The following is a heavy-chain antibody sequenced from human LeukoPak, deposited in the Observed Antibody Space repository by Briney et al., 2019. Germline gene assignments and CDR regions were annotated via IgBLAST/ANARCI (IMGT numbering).Heavy chain of an antibody. V-gene: IGHV4-59*08. Sequence: SETLSLTCTVSGGSSRSYYWRWIRQPPGKGLEWIGYIYYSGSTNYNPSLKSRVTISVDTSKNQFSLKLSSLTAADTAVYYCARRPYYYGSGSSIYYFDYWGPGTLVTVSS. CDR3: ARRPYYYGSGSSIYYFDY. CDR2: IYYSGST. D-gene: IGHD3-10*01. J-gene: IGHJ4*02. CDR1: GGSSRSYY.